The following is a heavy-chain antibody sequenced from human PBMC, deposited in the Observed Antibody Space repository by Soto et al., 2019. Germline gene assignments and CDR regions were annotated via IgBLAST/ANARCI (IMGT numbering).Heavy chain of an antibody. CDR3: ARSGSCYPVDCWYFDL. J-gene: IGHJ2*01. Sequence: EVQLVESGGGLVKPGGSLRLSCAASGFTFSSYSMNWVRQAPGKGLEWVPSISSSSSYIYYADSVKGRFTISRDNAKNTLYLQMNSLRAEDTAVYYCARSGSCYPVDCWYFDLWGRGTLVTVSS. D-gene: IGHD2-15*01. V-gene: IGHV3-21*01. CDR1: GFTFSSYS. CDR2: ISSSSSYI.